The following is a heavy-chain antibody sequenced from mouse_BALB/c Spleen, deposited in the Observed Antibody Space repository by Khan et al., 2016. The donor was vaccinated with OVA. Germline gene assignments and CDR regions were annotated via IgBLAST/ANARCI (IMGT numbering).Heavy chain of an antibody. D-gene: IGHD2-4*01. CDR2: ISYSGNT. J-gene: IGHJ3*01. CDR1: GYSITSEYT. CDR3: ARKDYYDYDPFPY. V-gene: IGHV3-2*02. Sequence: EVQLQESGPGLVKPSQSLSLTCTVTGYSITSEYTWNWIRQFPENKLEWMGFISYSGNTRYNPSLKSRISITRDTSKNQFFLQLNSVTSEDPATYYCARKDYYDYDPFPYWGQGTLVTVSA.